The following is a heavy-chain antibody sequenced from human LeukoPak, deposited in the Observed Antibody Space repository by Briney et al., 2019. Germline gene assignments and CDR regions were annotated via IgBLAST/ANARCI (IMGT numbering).Heavy chain of an antibody. J-gene: IGHJ6*03. Sequence: SETLSLTCTVSGGSISSYYWSWIRQPPGKGLEWIGYIYYSGSTNYNPSLKSRVTISVDTSKNQFSLKLSSVTAADTAVYYCARVKLGNGYYYYYYMDVWGKGTTVTISS. D-gene: IGHD4-23*01. CDR3: ARVKLGNGYYYYYYMDV. V-gene: IGHV4-59*01. CDR2: IYYSGST. CDR1: GGSISSYY.